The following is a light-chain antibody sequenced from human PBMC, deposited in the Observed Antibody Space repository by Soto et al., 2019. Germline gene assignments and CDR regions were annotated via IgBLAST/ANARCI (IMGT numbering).Light chain of an antibody. Sequence: QSALTQPPSASGSPGQSVTISCTGTSSDVGGYKYVSWYQQHPGKAPKLMIFEGNKRPSGVPDRFSGSKSGNTGSLTVSGLQAEDGADYYCSSYAGINNIGVFGTGT. CDR1: SSDVGGYKY. CDR3: SSYAGINNIGV. V-gene: IGLV2-8*01. CDR2: EGN. J-gene: IGLJ1*01.